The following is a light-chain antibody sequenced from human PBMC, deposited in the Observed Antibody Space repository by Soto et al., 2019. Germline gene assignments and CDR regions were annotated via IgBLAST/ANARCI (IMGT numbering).Light chain of an antibody. CDR2: GAS. CDR1: QSLTRN. J-gene: IGKJ1*01. CDR3: QQYNSYWT. Sequence: EIVIKPAPATLSVSPGGIVTLSRRASQSLTRNLAWYQHKPGQSPRLLIYGASARATGIPDRFSGGGSGAEYTLTISSLQSEDFAVYYCQQYNSYWTFGQGTKVDIK. V-gene: IGKV3-15*01.